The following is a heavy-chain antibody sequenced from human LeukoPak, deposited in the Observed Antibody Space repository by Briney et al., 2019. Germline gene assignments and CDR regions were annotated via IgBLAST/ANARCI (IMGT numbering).Heavy chain of an antibody. D-gene: IGHD5-18*01. V-gene: IGHV1-3*01. Sequence: GASVKVSCKASGYTFTSYAMHWVRQAPGQRLEWMGWINAGNGNTKYSQKFQGRVTITRDTSASTAYMKLSSLRSEDTAVYYCARDMGYSYGEYFDYWGQGTLVTVSS. CDR1: GYTFTSYA. CDR3: ARDMGYSYGEYFDY. J-gene: IGHJ4*02. CDR2: INAGNGNT.